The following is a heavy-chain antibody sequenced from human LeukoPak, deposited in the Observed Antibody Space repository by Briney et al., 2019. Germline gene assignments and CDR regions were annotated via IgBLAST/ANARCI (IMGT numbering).Heavy chain of an antibody. V-gene: IGHV3-23*01. CDR2: ISGSGGST. J-gene: IGHJ6*02. CDR1: GFTFSSYA. D-gene: IGHD6-19*01. CDR3: AKDTRGSGWYGAQSYYYHGMDV. Sequence: GGSLRLSCAASGFTFSSYAMSWVRQAPGKGLEWVSAISGSGGSTYYADSVKGRFTISRDNSKDTLYLQMNSLRAEDTAVYYCAKDTRGSGWYGAQSYYYHGMDVWGQGTTVTVSS.